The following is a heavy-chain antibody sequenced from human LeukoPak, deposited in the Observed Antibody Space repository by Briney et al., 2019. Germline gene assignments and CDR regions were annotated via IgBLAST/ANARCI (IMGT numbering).Heavy chain of an antibody. CDR3: ARDRGGFS. CDR2: ISSNGGST. Sequence: GGSLRLSCAASGFTFSSYAMHWVRQAPGKGLEYVSAISSNGGSTYYANSVKGRFTIPRDNSKNTLYLQMGSLRAEDMAVYYCARDRGGFSWGQGTLVTVSS. D-gene: IGHD3-10*01. V-gene: IGHV3-64*01. CDR1: GFTFSSYA. J-gene: IGHJ4*02.